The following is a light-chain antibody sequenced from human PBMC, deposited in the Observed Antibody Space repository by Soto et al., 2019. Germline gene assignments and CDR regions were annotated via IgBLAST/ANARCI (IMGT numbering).Light chain of an antibody. Sequence: EKVMTQSPATLSVSPGERATLSCRASQSVSSNLAWYQQKPGQAPRLLIYGASSRATGIPVRFSGSGSGTEFTLTISSLQSEDFAVYYWQQYNNWPLTVGQGTRLEIK. CDR1: QSVSSN. CDR3: QQYNNWPLT. J-gene: IGKJ5*01. V-gene: IGKV3-15*01. CDR2: GAS.